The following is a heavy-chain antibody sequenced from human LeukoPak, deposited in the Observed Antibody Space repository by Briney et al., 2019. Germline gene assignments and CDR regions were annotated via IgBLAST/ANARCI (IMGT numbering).Heavy chain of an antibody. CDR1: GFTFSDYY. J-gene: IGHJ4*02. CDR3: ARATSSSADDLGFDF. D-gene: IGHD6-6*01. Sequence: PGGSLRLSCAASGFTFSDYYMSWIRQAPGKGLEWVSYISGSGTTIYYADSVKGRFTIPRDNAKNSLYLQMNSLRAEDTAVYYCARATSSSADDLGFDFWGQGTLVTVSS. V-gene: IGHV3-11*04. CDR2: ISGSGTTI.